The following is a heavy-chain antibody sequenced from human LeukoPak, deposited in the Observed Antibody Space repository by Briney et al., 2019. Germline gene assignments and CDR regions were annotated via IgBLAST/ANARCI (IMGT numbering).Heavy chain of an antibody. J-gene: IGHJ4*02. CDR1: GFTFSNYE. CDR2: ISRSGSSI. Sequence: GGSLRLSCAASGFTFSNYEMSWVRQAPGKGLEWVSYISRSGSSIYYADSVKGRFTISRDNAKNSLYLQMNTLRAEDTAVYYCARVGRSTVGGYWSQGTLVTVSS. D-gene: IGHD3-16*01. V-gene: IGHV3-48*03. CDR3: ARVGRSTVGGY.